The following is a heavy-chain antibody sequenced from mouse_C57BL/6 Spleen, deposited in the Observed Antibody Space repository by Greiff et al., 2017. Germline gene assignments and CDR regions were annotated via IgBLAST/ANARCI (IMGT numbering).Heavy chain of an antibody. J-gene: IGHJ4*01. CDR2: IDPSDSET. V-gene: IGHV1-52*01. CDR1: GYTFTSYW. CDR3: ARTLGQGYYAMDY. Sequence: VQLQQPGAELVRPGSSVKLSCKASGYTFTSYWMHWVKQRPIQGLEWIGNIDPSDSETHYNQKFKDKATLTVDKSSSTAYMQLSSLTSEDSAVYYCARTLGQGYYAMDYWGQGTSVTVSS. D-gene: IGHD4-1*01.